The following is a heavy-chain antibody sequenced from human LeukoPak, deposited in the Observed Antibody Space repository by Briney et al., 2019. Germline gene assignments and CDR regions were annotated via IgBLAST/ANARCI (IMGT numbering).Heavy chain of an antibody. Sequence: SETLSLTYTVSGGSISSYYWSWIRQPPGKGLEWIGYIYYSGSTNYNPSLKSRVTISVDTSKNQFSLKLSSVTAADTAVYYCARGEDILTGYSLDYWGQGTLVTVSS. V-gene: IGHV4-59*01. CDR2: IYYSGST. CDR1: GGSISSYY. CDR3: ARGEDILTGYSLDY. D-gene: IGHD3-9*01. J-gene: IGHJ4*02.